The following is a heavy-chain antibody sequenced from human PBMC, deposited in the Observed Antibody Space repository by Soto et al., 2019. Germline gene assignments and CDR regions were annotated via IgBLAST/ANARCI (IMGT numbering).Heavy chain of an antibody. D-gene: IGHD2-15*01. CDR1: GGSFSGYD. CDR2: INHSGST. Sequence: QVQLQQWGAGLLKPSETLSLTCAVYGGSFSGYDWSWIRQTPGKGLEWIGEINHSGSTNYNPSLKSRGTISVDTSKNQFSLKLSSVTAADTAVYYFASGSEYCSGGICYEFDYWGQGTLVTVS. J-gene: IGHJ4*02. V-gene: IGHV4-34*01. CDR3: ASGSEYCSGGICYEFDY.